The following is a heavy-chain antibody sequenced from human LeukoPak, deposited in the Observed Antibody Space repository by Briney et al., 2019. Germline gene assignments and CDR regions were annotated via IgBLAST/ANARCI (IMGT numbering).Heavy chain of an antibody. J-gene: IGHJ4*02. Sequence: PSQTLSLTCTVSGGSISSGSYYWSWIRQPAGKGLEWIGRIYTSGSTNYNPSLKSRVTISVDTSKNQFSLKLSSVPAADTAVYYCARLTRGYDFDHWGQGTLVTVSS. CDR3: ARLTRGYDFDH. V-gene: IGHV4-61*02. CDR2: IYTSGST. D-gene: IGHD3-22*01. CDR1: GGSISSGSYY.